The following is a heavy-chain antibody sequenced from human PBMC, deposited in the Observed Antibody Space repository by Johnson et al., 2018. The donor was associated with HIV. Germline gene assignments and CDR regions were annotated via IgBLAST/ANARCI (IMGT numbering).Heavy chain of an antibody. Sequence: QMQLVESGGVVVQPGGSLRLSCAVSGFTFDDYAMHWVRQAPGKGLVWVSVIFSVGDVYYADSVKGRFTISRDNSKNMVYLQMNSLRPEDTAVYYCARDGRDLVTRGSFDVWGQGTVVTVAS. CDR2: IFSVGDV. CDR3: ARDGRDLVTRGSFDV. CDR1: GFTFDDYA. J-gene: IGHJ3*01. V-gene: IGHV3-NL1*01. D-gene: IGHD3-9*01.